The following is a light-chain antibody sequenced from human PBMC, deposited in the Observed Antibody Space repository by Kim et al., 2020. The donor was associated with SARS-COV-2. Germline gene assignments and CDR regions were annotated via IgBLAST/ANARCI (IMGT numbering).Light chain of an antibody. CDR1: QGINSY. Sequence: SASEGEKSTSTGRSSQGINSYLAGNQQNPGTAPSPLIYAASSLKGGVPSRFGGGESGTDFTLTISSLQPEDFATYYFLQINSYPTFGGGTKGDIK. J-gene: IGKJ4*01. CDR3: LQINSYPT. CDR2: AAS. V-gene: IGKV1-9*01.